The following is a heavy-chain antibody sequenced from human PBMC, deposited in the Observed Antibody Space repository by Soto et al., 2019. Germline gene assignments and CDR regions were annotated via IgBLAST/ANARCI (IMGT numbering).Heavy chain of an antibody. CDR3: ARDFDIVVVVAAPIAL. D-gene: IGHD2-15*01. CDR2: ISSSSSTI. Sequence: GGSLRLSCAASGFTXSSYSMNWVRQAPGKGLEWVSYISSSSSTIYYADSVKGRFTISRDNAKNSLYLQMNSLRAEDTAVYYCARDFDIVVVVAAPIALSGQGTMVTVSS. J-gene: IGHJ3*01. CDR1: GFTXSSYS. V-gene: IGHV3-48*01.